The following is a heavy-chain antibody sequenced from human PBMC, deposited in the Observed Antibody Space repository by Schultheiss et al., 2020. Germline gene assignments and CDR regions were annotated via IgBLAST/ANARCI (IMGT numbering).Heavy chain of an antibody. J-gene: IGHJ4*02. CDR3: AREVDGGYYYDSSGLYYFDY. D-gene: IGHD3-22*01. CDR2: IKQDGSEK. Sequence: GGSLRLSCAASGFTFSSYWMSWVRQAPGKGLEWVANIKQDGSEKYYVDSVKGRFTISRDNAKNSLYLQMNSLRAEVTAVYYCAREVDGGYYYDSSGLYYFDYWGQGTLVTVSS. V-gene: IGHV3-7*01. CDR1: GFTFSSYW.